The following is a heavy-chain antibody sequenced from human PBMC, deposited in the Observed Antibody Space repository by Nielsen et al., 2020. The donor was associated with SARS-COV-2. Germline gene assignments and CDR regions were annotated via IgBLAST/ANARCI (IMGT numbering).Heavy chain of an antibody. J-gene: IGHJ4*02. CDR2: ISDSGGNT. D-gene: IGHD3-10*01. CDR1: GFTFWTYA. V-gene: IGHV3-23*01. Sequence: GGSLRLSCAASGFTFWTYAMSWARQAPGKGLEWVSLISDSGGNTYSADSVKGRFTISRDNSRNTLYLQMNSLSAEDTAIYYCVKVYGSGTYYNYFDYWGQGTLVTVSS. CDR3: VKVYGSGTYYNYFDY.